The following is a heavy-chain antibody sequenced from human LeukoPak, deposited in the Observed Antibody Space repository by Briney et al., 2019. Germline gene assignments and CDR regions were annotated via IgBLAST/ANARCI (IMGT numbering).Heavy chain of an antibody. CDR1: GFTFSSYA. D-gene: IGHD6-19*01. Sequence: HPGGSLRLSCAASGFTFSSYAMSWDRQAPGKGLEWVSAMSASGYSTYYADSVKGRFTISRDNSKDTLYLQMNSLRADDTAVYYCAKSVHSSGWDTYYYYGMDVWGQGTTVTVSS. CDR3: AKSVHSSGWDTYYYYGMDV. J-gene: IGHJ6*02. CDR2: MSASGYST. V-gene: IGHV3-23*01.